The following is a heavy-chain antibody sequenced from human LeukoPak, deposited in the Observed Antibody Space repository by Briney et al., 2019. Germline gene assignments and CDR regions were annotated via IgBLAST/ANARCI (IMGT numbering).Heavy chain of an antibody. CDR2: IYHSGST. Sequence: SETLSLTCAVSGYSISSGYYWGWIRQPPGKGLEGIGSIYHSGSTYYNPSLKSRVTISVDTSKNQFSLKLRSVTAADTAVYYCASHRTSSNYFDYWGQGTLVTVSS. J-gene: IGHJ4*02. CDR3: ASHRTSSNYFDY. CDR1: GYSISSGYY. D-gene: IGHD1-1*01. V-gene: IGHV4-38-2*01.